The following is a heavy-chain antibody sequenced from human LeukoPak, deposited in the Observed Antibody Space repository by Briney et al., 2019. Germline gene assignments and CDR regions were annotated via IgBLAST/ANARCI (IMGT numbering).Heavy chain of an antibody. D-gene: IGHD3-10*01. CDR1: GGSISNSNYY. CDR3: ARYVVYGSGKYYFDY. Sequence: PSETLSLTCKVSGGSISNSNYYWSWIRQPPGKELEWLASINYGGNTYYHPSLKSRVNISVDTSKNQFSLRLSSVTAADTAVYLCARYVVYGSGKYYFDYWGQGSLVTVSS. V-gene: IGHV4-39*01. CDR2: INYGGNT. J-gene: IGHJ4*02.